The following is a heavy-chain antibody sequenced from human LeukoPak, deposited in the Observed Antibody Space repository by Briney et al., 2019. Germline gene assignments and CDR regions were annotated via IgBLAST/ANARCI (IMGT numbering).Heavy chain of an antibody. V-gene: IGHV1-2*02. CDR2: INPNSGGT. D-gene: IGHD5-12*01. Sequence: ASVKVSCKASGYTFTGYYMHWVRQAPGQGLEWMGWINPNSGGTNYAQKFQGRVTMTRDTSISTAYMELSRLRSDDTAVYYCARGRSTGYPYYFEYWGQGTLVTVSS. CDR3: ARGRSTGYPYYFEY. CDR1: GYTFTGYY. J-gene: IGHJ4*02.